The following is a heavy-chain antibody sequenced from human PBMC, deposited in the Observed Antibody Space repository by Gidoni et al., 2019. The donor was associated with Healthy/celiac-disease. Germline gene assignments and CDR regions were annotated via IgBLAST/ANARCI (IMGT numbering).Heavy chain of an antibody. Sequence: EVQLLESGGGFVQPGGSLRLSCAASGFTFSRYAMSWVRQAPGKGLEWVSAISGSGGSTYYADSVKGRFTISRDNSKNTLYLQMNSLRAEDTAVYYCAKDQIVVVVAATLQADYWGQGTLVTVSS. CDR1: GFTFSRYA. CDR3: AKDQIVVVVAATLQADY. J-gene: IGHJ4*02. CDR2: ISGSGGST. D-gene: IGHD2-15*01. V-gene: IGHV3-23*01.